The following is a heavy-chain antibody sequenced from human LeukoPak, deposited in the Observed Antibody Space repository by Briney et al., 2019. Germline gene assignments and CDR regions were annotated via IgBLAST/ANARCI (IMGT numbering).Heavy chain of an antibody. J-gene: IGHJ4*02. CDR1: GYTFTGYY. Sequence: ASVKVSCKASGYTFTGYYMHWVRQAPGQGLDWMGWINPNSGGTNYAQKFQGRVTMTRDTSISTAYMELSRLRSDDTAVYYCARALKIAAAGTGKGYWGQGTLVTVSS. D-gene: IGHD6-13*01. V-gene: IGHV1-2*02. CDR3: ARALKIAAAGTGKGY. CDR2: INPNSGGT.